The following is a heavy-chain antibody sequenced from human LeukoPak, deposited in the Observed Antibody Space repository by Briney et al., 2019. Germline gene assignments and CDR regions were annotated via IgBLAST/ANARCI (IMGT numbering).Heavy chain of an antibody. CDR2: IYSGGST. V-gene: IGHV3-66*01. CDR1: GFTVSSNY. D-gene: IGHD3-22*01. Sequence: GGSLRLSCAASGFTVSSNYMSWVRQAPGKGLEWVSVIYSGGSTYYADSVKGRFTISRDNSKNTLYLQMNSLRAEDTAVYYCAKDTDYYDSEFDYWGQGTLVTVSS. CDR3: AKDTDYYDSEFDY. J-gene: IGHJ4*02.